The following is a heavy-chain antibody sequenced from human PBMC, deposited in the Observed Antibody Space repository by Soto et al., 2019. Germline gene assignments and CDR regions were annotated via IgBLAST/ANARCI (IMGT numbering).Heavy chain of an antibody. CDR1: GFTFSSYS. Sequence: EVQLVESGGGLVKPGGSLRLSCAASGFTFSSYSMNWVRQAPGKGLEWVSSISSSSSYTYYADSVKVRLTISRDNAKNSLYVQMNSLRAEDTAVYYCAREAVWQPYFDLWGRGTLVTVSS. CDR3: AREAVWQPYFDL. D-gene: IGHD3-9*01. J-gene: IGHJ2*01. CDR2: ISSSSSYT. V-gene: IGHV3-21*01.